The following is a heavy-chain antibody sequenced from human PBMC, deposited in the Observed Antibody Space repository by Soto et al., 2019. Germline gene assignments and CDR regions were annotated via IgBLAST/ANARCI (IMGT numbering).Heavy chain of an antibody. CDR3: ARDRRLYCSGGSCYSTVDY. J-gene: IGHJ4*02. Sequence: QIQLVQSGAEVKKPGASVKVSCTASGYTFPNYGISWVRQAPGQGLEWMGWISAYNGNTNYAPKLQGRVSMTTDTSTSTAYMELRSLRSDDTAVYYCARDRRLYCSGGSCYSTVDYWGQGTLVTVSS. V-gene: IGHV1-18*04. D-gene: IGHD2-15*01. CDR1: GYTFPNYG. CDR2: ISAYNGNT.